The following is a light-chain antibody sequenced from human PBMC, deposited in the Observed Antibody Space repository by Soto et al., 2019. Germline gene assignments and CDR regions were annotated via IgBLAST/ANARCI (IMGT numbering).Light chain of an antibody. V-gene: IGLV2-14*03. J-gene: IGLJ2*01. CDR1: SSYIGAYNY. Sequence: QTVVTQPASVSGSPGQSITISCTTTSSYIGAYNYVSWYQQHTGKAPKLIIYDVTSRPSGVSNRFSGSKSGNTASLTISGLQAEDEADYFCSSHTFGSIVVFGGGTKVTVL. CDR2: DVT. CDR3: SSHTFGSIVV.